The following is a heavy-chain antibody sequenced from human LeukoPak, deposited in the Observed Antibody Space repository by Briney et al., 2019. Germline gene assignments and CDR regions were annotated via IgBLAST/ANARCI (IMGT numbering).Heavy chain of an antibody. V-gene: IGHV3-30-3*01. J-gene: IGHJ4*02. CDR2: ISYDGSNK. D-gene: IGHD1-26*01. Sequence: PGGSLRLSCAASGFTFSSYAMHWVRQAPGKGLEWVAVISYDGSNKYYADSVKGRFTISRDNSKNTLYLQMNSLRAEDTAVYYCARDRKRWELLLRFDYWGQGTLVTVSS. CDR3: ARDRKRWELLLRFDY. CDR1: GFTFSSYA.